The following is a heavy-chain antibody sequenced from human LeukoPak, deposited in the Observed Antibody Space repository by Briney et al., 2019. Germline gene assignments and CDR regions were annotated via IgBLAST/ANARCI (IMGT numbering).Heavy chain of an antibody. CDR2: IDSGGNT. CDR3: ATTDYDILTGYSPH. J-gene: IGHJ4*02. D-gene: IGHD3-9*01. V-gene: IGHV3-53*01. CDR1: GFTVSNNY. Sequence: PGGSLRLSCAGSGFTVSNNYMTWVRQAPGKGLKWVSFIDSGGNTYYADSVKGRFTISRDKLKNTLYLQMNNLRAEDTAVYYCATTDYDILTGYSPHWGQGTLVTVSS.